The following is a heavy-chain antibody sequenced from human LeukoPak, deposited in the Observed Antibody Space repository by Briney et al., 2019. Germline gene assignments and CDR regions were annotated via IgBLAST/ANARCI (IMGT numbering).Heavy chain of an antibody. CDR1: GYSFTNYW. V-gene: IGHV5-51*01. D-gene: IGHD4-17*01. J-gene: IGHJ4*02. CDR3: ARLKYGDYEPFDY. Sequence: GVSLRLSCQGSGYSFTNYWIAWVRQMSGKGLEFMGFIYPADSNTRYSPSFQGQVTISADKSISTAYLQWSSLKASDTAMYYCARLKYGDYEPFDYWGQGTLVTVSS. CDR2: IYPADSNT.